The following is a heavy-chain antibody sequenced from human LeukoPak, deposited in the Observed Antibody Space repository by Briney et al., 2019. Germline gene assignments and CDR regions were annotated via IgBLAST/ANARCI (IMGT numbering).Heavy chain of an antibody. CDR1: GYTFTNYW. D-gene: IGHD3-22*01. V-gene: IGHV5-51*01. CDR2: INPGDSDT. Sequence: GESLKISCKGSGYTFTNYWIGWVRQMPGKGLEWMGTINPGDSDTRYTPSFQGQVTIPADKSISTAYLQWSSLKASDTAMYYCAKHTDSSGYYLPFDYWGQGTLVTVSS. CDR3: AKHTDSSGYYLPFDY. J-gene: IGHJ4*02.